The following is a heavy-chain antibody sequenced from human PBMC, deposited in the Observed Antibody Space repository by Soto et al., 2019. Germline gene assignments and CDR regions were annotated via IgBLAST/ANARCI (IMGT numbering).Heavy chain of an antibody. J-gene: IGHJ4*02. CDR3: ARDVGLDSDDFFAY. CDR2: IRGDGGQT. D-gene: IGHD3-9*01. CDR1: GFTFTSYG. V-gene: IGHV3-23*01. Sequence: SLRLSCTASGFTFTSYGMGWVRQAPGKGLQWVSTIRGDGGQTHYTDSVKGRFSISRDNSKNTVYLQMDSLRAEDTAMYFCARDVGLDSDDFFAYWGQGTQVTVSS.